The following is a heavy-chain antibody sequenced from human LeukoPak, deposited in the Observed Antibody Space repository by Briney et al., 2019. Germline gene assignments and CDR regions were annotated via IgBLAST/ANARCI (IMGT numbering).Heavy chain of an antibody. D-gene: IGHD2-15*01. V-gene: IGHV1-2*02. Sequence: ASVKVSCKASGYTFTDYYIHWVRQAPGQGLEWMGWINPDNGGTNYAQRFQGRVTMTRDTSISTVYMDLSRLRSDDTAVFYCTRDARVGNWFDPWGQGTQVTVSS. J-gene: IGHJ5*02. CDR1: GYTFTDYY. CDR2: INPDNGGT. CDR3: TRDARVGNWFDP.